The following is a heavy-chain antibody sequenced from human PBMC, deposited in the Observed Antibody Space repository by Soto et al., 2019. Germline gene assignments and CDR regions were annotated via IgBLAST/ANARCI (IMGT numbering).Heavy chain of an antibody. CDR2: TYYRSKWYN. CDR1: GYSVSSNSAS. Sequence: PSHTLSLTCAISGYSVSSNSASLNCSIQSPSRGLEWLGRTYYRSKWYNDYAVSVKSRITINPDTSKNQFSLQLNSVTPEDTAVYYCARDYPIWSGYYHFDYWGQGTLVTVSS. J-gene: IGHJ4*02. V-gene: IGHV6-1*01. CDR3: ARDYPIWSGYYHFDY. D-gene: IGHD3-3*01.